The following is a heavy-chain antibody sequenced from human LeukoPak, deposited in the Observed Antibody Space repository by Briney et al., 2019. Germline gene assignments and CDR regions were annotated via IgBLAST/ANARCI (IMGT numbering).Heavy chain of an antibody. CDR2: INHSGST. V-gene: IGHV4-34*01. CDR3: ARVPSSGWQVKGPGDY. Sequence: SETLSLTCAVYGGSFSGYYWSWIRQPPRKGLEWIGEINHSGSTNYNPSLKSRVTISVDTSKNQFSLKLSSLTAADTAVYYCARVPSSGWQVKGPGDYWGQGTLVTVSS. J-gene: IGHJ4*02. D-gene: IGHD6-19*01. CDR1: GGSFSGYY.